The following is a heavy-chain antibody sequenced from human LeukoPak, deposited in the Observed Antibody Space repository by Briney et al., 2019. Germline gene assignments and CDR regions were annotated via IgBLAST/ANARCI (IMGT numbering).Heavy chain of an antibody. D-gene: IGHD4-17*01. CDR2: INHSGST. J-gene: IGHJ5*02. CDR3: ARARTTVTVRFDP. Sequence: SETLSLTCAVYGGSFSGYYWSWIRQPPGKGLEWIGEINHSGSTNYNPSLKSRVTISVDTSKNQFSLKLSSVTAADTAVYCCARARTTVTVRFDPWGQGTLVTVSS. CDR1: GGSFSGYY. V-gene: IGHV4-34*01.